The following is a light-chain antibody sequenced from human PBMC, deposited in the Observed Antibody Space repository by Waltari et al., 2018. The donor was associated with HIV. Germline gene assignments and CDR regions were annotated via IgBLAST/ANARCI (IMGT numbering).Light chain of an antibody. J-gene: IGKJ3*01. Sequence: ELVMTQSPATLSVSPGERANPSSRASQSVSSNLAWYQQKPGQAPRLLVFGASTRATGIPARFSGSGSGTEFTLTISSLQSEDFAVYYCQQYNNWPPEITFGPGTKVDIK. CDR3: QQYNNWPPEIT. CDR2: GAS. V-gene: IGKV3-15*01. CDR1: QSVSSN.